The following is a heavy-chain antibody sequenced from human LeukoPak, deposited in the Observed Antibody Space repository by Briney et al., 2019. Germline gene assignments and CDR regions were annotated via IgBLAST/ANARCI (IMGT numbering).Heavy chain of an antibody. CDR1: GFTFSSYG. D-gene: IGHD2-15*01. Sequence: GGSLRLSCAASGFTFSSYGMHWVRQAPGKGLEWVAVIWYDGSNKYYADSVKGRFTISRDNSKNTLYLQMNSLRAEDTAVYYCVRDSSGPTYGMDVWGQGTTVTVSS. CDR3: VRDSSGPTYGMDV. CDR2: IWYDGSNK. V-gene: IGHV3-33*08. J-gene: IGHJ6*02.